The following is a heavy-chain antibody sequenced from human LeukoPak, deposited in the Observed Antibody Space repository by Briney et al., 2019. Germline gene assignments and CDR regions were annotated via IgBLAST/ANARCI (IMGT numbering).Heavy chain of an antibody. V-gene: IGHV3-48*03. J-gene: IGHJ4*02. CDR1: GFTFSSYE. D-gene: IGHD3-10*01. CDR3: ARELYYYGSGNGYIDY. Sequence: GGSLRPSCAASGFTFSSYEMNWVRQAPGKGLEWVSYISSSGSTIYYADSVKGRFTISRDNAKNSLYLQMNSLRAEDTAVYYCARELYYYGSGNGYIDYWGQGTLVTVSS. CDR2: ISSSGSTI.